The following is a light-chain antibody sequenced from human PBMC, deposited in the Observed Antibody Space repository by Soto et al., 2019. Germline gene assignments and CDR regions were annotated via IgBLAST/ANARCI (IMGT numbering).Light chain of an antibody. J-gene: IGKJ5*01. Sequence: EIVLTQSPATQCLSPGQRATLSCRASQSIHTSLAWYQQKSGKPPRLVIYDSTLRANGVPDRFGGSRSGTEFTLTINSLEPEDFAVYYCQQRNVWPPITFGQGTRLEI. CDR1: QSIHTS. CDR2: DST. CDR3: QQRNVWPPIT. V-gene: IGKV3-11*01.